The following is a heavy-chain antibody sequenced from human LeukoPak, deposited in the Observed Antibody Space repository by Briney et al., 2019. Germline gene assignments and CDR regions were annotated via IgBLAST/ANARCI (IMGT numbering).Heavy chain of an antibody. CDR3: ARDLVDFWSGYNWFDP. V-gene: IGHV4-39*07. D-gene: IGHD3-3*01. CDR2: IYHSGST. Sequence: SETLSLTCTISGDSTSSDRYYGGWVRQPPGKGLEWIGNIYHSGSTNYNPSLKSRVTISVDKSKNQFSLKLSSVTAADTAVYYCARDLVDFWSGYNWFDPWGQGTLVTVSS. J-gene: IGHJ5*02. CDR1: GDSTSSDRYY.